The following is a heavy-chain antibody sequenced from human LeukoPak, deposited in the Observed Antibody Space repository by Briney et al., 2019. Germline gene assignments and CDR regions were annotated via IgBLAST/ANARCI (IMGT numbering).Heavy chain of an antibody. V-gene: IGHV1-2*06. D-gene: IGHD5-18*01. CDR2: INPNSGGT. CDR3: ARGRGYSYGYALKTTPEDDY. CDR1: GYTFTGYY. J-gene: IGHJ4*02. Sequence: ASVKVSCKASGYTFTGYYMHWVRQAPGQGLERMGRINPNSGGTNYAQKFQGRVTMTRDTSISTAYMELSRLRSDDTAVYYCARGRGYSYGYALKTTPEDDYWGQGTLVTVSS.